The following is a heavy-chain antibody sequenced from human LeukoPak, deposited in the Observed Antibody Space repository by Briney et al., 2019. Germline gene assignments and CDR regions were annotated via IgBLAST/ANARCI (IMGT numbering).Heavy chain of an antibody. Sequence: PGGSLRLSCAASGFTFSSYGMHWVRQAPGKGLEWVAVISYDGSNKYYADSVKGRFTISRGNSKNTLYLQMNSLRAEDTAVYYCARPSSGYSYGYDFDYWRQGTLVTVSS. CDR1: GFTFSSYG. CDR2: ISYDGSNK. D-gene: IGHD5-18*01. J-gene: IGHJ4*02. V-gene: IGHV3-30*03. CDR3: ARPSSGYSYGYDFDY.